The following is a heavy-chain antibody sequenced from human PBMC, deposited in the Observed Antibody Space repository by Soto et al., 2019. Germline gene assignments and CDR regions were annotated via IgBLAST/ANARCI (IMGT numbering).Heavy chain of an antibody. CDR1: GGSISSGGYS. CDR2: IYHSGST. D-gene: IGHD6-13*01. CDR3: ARHSWAKGGAAAGNFDY. Sequence: PSETLSLTCAVSGGSISSGGYSWSWIRQPPGKGLEWIGYIYHSGSTYYNPSLKSRVTISVDTSKNQFSLKLSSVTAADTAVYYCARHSWAKGGAAAGNFDYWGQGTLVTVSS. J-gene: IGHJ4*02. V-gene: IGHV4-30-2*03.